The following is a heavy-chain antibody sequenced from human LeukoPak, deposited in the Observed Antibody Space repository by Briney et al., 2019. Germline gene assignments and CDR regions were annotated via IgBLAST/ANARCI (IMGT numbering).Heavy chain of an antibody. CDR2: INHSGRT. Sequence: ETLSLTCAVYGGSFSGYYWSWIRQPPGKGLEWIGEINHSGRTNYNPSLKSRVTISVDTSKNQFSLKLSSVTAADTAVYYCARGGEHADYVWGSYRRPPNWFDPWGQGTLVTVSS. D-gene: IGHD3-16*02. J-gene: IGHJ5*02. CDR3: ARGGEHADYVWGSYRRPPNWFDP. V-gene: IGHV4-34*01. CDR1: GGSFSGYY.